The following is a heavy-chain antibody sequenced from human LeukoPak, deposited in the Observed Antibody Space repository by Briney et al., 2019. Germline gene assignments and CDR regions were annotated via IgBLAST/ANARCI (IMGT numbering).Heavy chain of an antibody. D-gene: IGHD3-10*01. CDR3: AKVAKYYYGSETYFFFDH. V-gene: IGHV4-34*01. J-gene: IGHJ4*02. Sequence: SETLSLTCAVYGGSFSGYYWSWIRQPPGKGLEWIGEINHSGSTNYNPSLKSRVTMSIDTSKNQFSLNLRSVTAADTAVYYCAKVAKYYYGSETYFFFDHWGQGTLVTVSS. CDR2: INHSGST. CDR1: GGSFSGYY.